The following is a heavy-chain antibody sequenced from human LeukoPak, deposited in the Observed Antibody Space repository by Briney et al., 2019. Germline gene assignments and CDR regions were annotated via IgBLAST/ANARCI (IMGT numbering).Heavy chain of an antibody. CDR3: ARDPGGSWLVYYYYGMDV. D-gene: IGHD6-19*01. CDR1: GYTLTELS. J-gene: IGHJ6*02. V-gene: IGHV1-24*01. CDR2: FDPEDGET. Sequence: GASVKVSCKVSGYTLTELSMHWVRQAPGKGLEWMGGFDPEDGETIYAQKFQGRVTMTEDTSTDTAYMELRSLRSDDTAVYYCARDPGGSWLVYYYYGMDVWGQGTTVTVSS.